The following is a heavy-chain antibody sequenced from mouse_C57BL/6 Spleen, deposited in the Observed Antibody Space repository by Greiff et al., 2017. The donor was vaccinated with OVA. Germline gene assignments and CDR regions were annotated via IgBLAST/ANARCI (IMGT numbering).Heavy chain of an antibody. J-gene: IGHJ2*01. CDR2: IHPNSGST. Sequence: QVQLQQPGAELVKPGASVKLSCKASGYTFTSYWMHWVKQRPGQGLEWIGMIHPNSGSTNYNEKFKSKATLTVDKSSSTAYMQLSSLTSEDSAVYYCARLSLYYDYDNYFDYWGQGTTRTVSS. CDR1: GYTFTSYW. D-gene: IGHD2-4*01. V-gene: IGHV1-64*01. CDR3: ARLSLYYDYDNYFDY.